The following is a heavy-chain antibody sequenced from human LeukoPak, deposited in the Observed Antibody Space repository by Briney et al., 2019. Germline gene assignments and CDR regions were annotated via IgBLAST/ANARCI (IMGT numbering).Heavy chain of an antibody. Sequence: GGTLRLSCAASGFSFSSHGMSWVRQAPGKGLEWVSSISSSSSYIYYADSVKGRFTISRDNAKNSLFLQMNSLRAEDTAVYYCARVSPNTVTTLRYFDYWGQGTLVTVSS. J-gene: IGHJ4*02. CDR2: ISSSSSYI. CDR1: GFSFSSHG. D-gene: IGHD4-17*01. CDR3: ARVSPNTVTTLRYFDY. V-gene: IGHV3-21*01.